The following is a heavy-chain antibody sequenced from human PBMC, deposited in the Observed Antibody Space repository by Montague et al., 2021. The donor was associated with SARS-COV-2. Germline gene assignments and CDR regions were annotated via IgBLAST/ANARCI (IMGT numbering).Heavy chain of an antibody. CDR2: IYYSGST. D-gene: IGHD3-3*01. CDR3: ARDPWRITIFGVVTRYGMDV. J-gene: IGHJ6*02. V-gene: IGHV4-61*01. Sequence: SETLSLTCIVSGGSVSSGSYYWSWIRQPPGKGLEWIGYIYYSGSTNYNPSLKSRVTISVDTSKNQFSLKLPSVTAADTAVYYCARDPWRITIFGVVTRYGMDVWGQGATVTVSS. CDR1: GGSVSSGSYY.